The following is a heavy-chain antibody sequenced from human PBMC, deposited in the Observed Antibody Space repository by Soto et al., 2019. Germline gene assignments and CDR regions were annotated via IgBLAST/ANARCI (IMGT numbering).Heavy chain of an antibody. D-gene: IGHD6-13*01. CDR1: GFTFGDYA. Sequence: GGSLRLSCTASGFTFGDYAMSWFRQAPGKGLEWVGFIRSKAYGGTTEYAASVKGRFTISRDDSKSIAYLQMNSLKTEDTAVYYCTRPEQTYSSSGLPPYFDYWGQGTLVTVSS. CDR3: TRPEQTYSSSGLPPYFDY. J-gene: IGHJ4*02. V-gene: IGHV3-49*03. CDR2: IRSKAYGGTT.